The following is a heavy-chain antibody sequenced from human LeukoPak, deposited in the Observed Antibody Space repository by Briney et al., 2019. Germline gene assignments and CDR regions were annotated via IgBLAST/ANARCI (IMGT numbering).Heavy chain of an antibody. Sequence: SETLSLTCTVSGGSISSYYWSWIRQPAAKGLEWIGRIYTSGSTNYNPSLKSRVTMSVDTSKNQFSLKLGSVTAADTAIYYCARGGAARIRYYGMDVWGQGTTVTVSS. CDR2: IYTSGST. D-gene: IGHD6-6*01. V-gene: IGHV4-4*07. CDR1: GGSISSYY. J-gene: IGHJ6*02. CDR3: ARGGAARIRYYGMDV.